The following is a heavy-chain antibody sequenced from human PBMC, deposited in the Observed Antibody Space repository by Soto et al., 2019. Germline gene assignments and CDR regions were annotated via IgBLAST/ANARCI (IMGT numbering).Heavy chain of an antibody. CDR2: VNAYNGNT. CDR3: AREPRGYCCYDWGRFFDY. Sequence: ASVKGSCTVSGYPSTSHGINWVRQAPGQGLEWMGWVNAYNGNTNYEQKLQGRGTMTTDTSRSTAYMELRSLRSDETAVYYSAREPRGYCCYDWGRFFDYWGQGTLVTVSS. D-gene: IGHD2-15*01. J-gene: IGHJ4*02. CDR1: GYPSTSHG. V-gene: IGHV1-18*04.